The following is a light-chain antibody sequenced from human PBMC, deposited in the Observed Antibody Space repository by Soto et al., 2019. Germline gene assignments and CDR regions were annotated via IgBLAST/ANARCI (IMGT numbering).Light chain of an antibody. V-gene: IGLV1-40*01. J-gene: IGLJ1*01. Sequence: QSALTQPPSVSGAPGQRVTISCIGATSDVHWYQHLPGTAPKLLIYGNNNRPSGVPDRFSGSKSGTSASLAITGLQAEDEADYYCQSFDSSLSALYVFGPGTKLTVL. CDR1: GATSD. CDR2: GNN. CDR3: QSFDSSLSALYV.